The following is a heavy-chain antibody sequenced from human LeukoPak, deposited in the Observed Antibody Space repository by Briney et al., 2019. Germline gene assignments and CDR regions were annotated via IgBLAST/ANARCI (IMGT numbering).Heavy chain of an antibody. J-gene: IGHJ5*02. Sequence: GASVKVSCKASGYTFTSYDINWVRQATGQGLEWMGWMNPNSGNTGYAQKFQGRVTMTRNTSISTAYMELSSLRSEDTAVYYCARSLSFRRSYYPHNWFDPWGQGTLVTVSS. D-gene: IGHD3-10*01. CDR1: GYTFTSYD. V-gene: IGHV1-8*01. CDR3: ARSLSFRRSYYPHNWFDP. CDR2: MNPNSGNT.